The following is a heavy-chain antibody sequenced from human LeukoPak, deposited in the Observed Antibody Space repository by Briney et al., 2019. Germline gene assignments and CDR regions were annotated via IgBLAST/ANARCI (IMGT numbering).Heavy chain of an antibody. CDR2: ISSDGGNK. V-gene: IGHV3-30*14. CDR3: ARDPAPEDN. J-gene: IGHJ4*02. D-gene: IGHD1-14*01. Sequence: GRSLRLSCAASAFTFSSYAMHWVRQAPGKGLDWVAVISSDGGNKFYADSVKGRFTISRDNSKNTLYLQMNSLRAEDTAVYYCARDPAPEDNWGQGTLVTVSS. CDR1: AFTFSSYA.